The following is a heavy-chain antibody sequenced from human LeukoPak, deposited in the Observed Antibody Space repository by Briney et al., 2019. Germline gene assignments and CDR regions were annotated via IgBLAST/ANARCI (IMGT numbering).Heavy chain of an antibody. Sequence: GGSLRLSCAASGFTFSSYWMHWVRQAPGKGLVWVSRINGDGSSTSYADSVKGRFTISRDNAKNTVYLQMNSLRVEDTAVCYCAGGFDYWGQGTLVTVSS. CDR3: AGGFDY. CDR1: GFTFSSYW. CDR2: INGDGSST. V-gene: IGHV3-74*01. J-gene: IGHJ4*02.